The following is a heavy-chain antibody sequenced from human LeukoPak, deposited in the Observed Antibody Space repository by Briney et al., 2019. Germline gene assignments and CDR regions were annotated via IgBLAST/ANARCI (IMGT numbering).Heavy chain of an antibody. J-gene: IGHJ6*03. Sequence: SVTVSFKSSVGTFISYVISWVRQAPGQGGEGMGGMIPIFGTANYAQKFQGRLTITADKSTGTAYMQLSSLRSEDTAVSYCASRTGGYDPYYYYYMDVWGKGTTVTVSS. CDR2: MIPIFGTA. CDR1: VGTFISYV. V-gene: IGHV1-69*06. CDR3: ASRTGGYDPYYYYYMDV. D-gene: IGHD5-12*01.